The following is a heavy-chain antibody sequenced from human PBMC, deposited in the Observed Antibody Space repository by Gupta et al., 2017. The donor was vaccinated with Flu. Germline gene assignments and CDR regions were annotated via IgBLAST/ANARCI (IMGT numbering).Heavy chain of an antibody. CDR2: ISHDGRDK. CDR3: AKTKIPVVTFDAFDI. CDR1: GFTFSNHG. Sequence: QVQLVESGGGVVQPGRSLRLSCSASGFTFSNHGIHWVRQAPGKGLEWVAVISHDGRDKYYADSVKGRFTISRDDSKNTLFLEMNSLRREDTAVYYCAKTKIPVVTFDAFDIWGRGTMVTVSS. J-gene: IGHJ3*02. V-gene: IGHV3-30*18. D-gene: IGHD3-22*01.